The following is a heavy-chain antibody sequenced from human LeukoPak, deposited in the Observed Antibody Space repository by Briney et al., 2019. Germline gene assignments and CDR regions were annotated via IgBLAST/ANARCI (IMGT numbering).Heavy chain of an antibody. Sequence: GGSLRLSCAASGLTFSTYWMHWVRQAPGKGLVWVSRINSDGSRAYYADSVKGRFTISRDNAKNTLYLHMSSLRAEDTAVYYCARGRYYLDSWGQGTLVTVSS. CDR2: INSDGSRA. CDR3: ARGRYYLDS. J-gene: IGHJ4*02. V-gene: IGHV3-74*01. D-gene: IGHD1-14*01. CDR1: GLTFSTYW.